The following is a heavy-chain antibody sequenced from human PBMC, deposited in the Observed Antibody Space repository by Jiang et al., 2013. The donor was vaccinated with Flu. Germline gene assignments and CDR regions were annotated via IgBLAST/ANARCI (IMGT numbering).Heavy chain of an antibody. J-gene: IGHJ2*01. D-gene: IGHD3-9*01. CDR2: INPSGDNT. V-gene: IGHV1-46*01. CDR1: GYTFTIYY. Sequence: SVKVSCKASGYTFTIYYMHWVRQAPGQGLEWMGIINPSGDNTVYAQSFQGRVTMTRDTSTSTVYMELSSLRSEDTAVYYCARGFDNWYFDLWGRGTLVTVSS. CDR3: ARGFDNWYFDL.